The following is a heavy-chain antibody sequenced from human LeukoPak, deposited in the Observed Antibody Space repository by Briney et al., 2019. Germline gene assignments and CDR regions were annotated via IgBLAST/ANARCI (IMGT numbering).Heavy chain of an antibody. J-gene: IGHJ6*03. D-gene: IGHD3-22*01. Sequence: SETLSLTCTVSGGSLSSTSYYWGWIRQPPGKGLEWIGTMYYSGSTYYNSSLKSRVTISVDRSKNQFSLKVSSVTAADTAVYYCARHSPDYYDSSGYRYYYYYMDVWGKGTTVTVSS. CDR1: GGSLSSTSYY. V-gene: IGHV4-39*01. CDR3: ARHSPDYYDSSGYRYYYYYMDV. CDR2: MYYSGST.